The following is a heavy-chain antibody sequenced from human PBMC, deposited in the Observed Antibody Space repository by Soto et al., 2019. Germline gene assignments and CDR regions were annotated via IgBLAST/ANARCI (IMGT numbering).Heavy chain of an antibody. V-gene: IGHV3-33*01. J-gene: IGHJ4*02. D-gene: IGHD6-19*01. CDR3: ARAAASGWGSFDY. Sequence: LRLSCAASGFTFSSYGMHWVRQAPGKGLEWVAVIWYDGSNKYYADSVKGRFTISRDNSKNTLYLQMNSLRAEDTAVYYCARAAASGWGSFDYWGQGTLVTAPQ. CDR1: GFTFSSYG. CDR2: IWYDGSNK.